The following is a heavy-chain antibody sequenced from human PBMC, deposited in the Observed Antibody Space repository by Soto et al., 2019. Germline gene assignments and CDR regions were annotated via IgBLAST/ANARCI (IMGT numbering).Heavy chain of an antibody. CDR2: TYYRSKWYN. CDR3: AREKDDAFDI. V-gene: IGHV6-1*01. J-gene: IGHJ3*02. Sequence: PSQTLSLTCAISGDSFSSISAALNWIRQSPSRGLEWLGRTYYRSKWYNDYALSVKSRITFNPDTSKNQFSLQLNSVTPEDTAVYYRAREKDDAFDIWGQGTMVTVSS. CDR1: GDSFSSISAA.